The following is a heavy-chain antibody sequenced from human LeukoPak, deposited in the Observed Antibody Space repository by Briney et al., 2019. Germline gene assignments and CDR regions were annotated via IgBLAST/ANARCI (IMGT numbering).Heavy chain of an antibody. V-gene: IGHV1-69*04. J-gene: IGHJ6*02. D-gene: IGHD3-10*01. CDR3: ARDITMVPGVTYYYYAMDV. CDR2: IIPILGIA. CDR1: GVTFTSYA. Sequence: GASVKVSCKASGVTFTSYAISWVRQAPGQRLGWMGRIIPILGIANYAQKFQGRVTITADKSTSTAYMAMSSLRSEDTAVYYCARDITMVPGVTYYYYAMDVWGQGTTVTVSS.